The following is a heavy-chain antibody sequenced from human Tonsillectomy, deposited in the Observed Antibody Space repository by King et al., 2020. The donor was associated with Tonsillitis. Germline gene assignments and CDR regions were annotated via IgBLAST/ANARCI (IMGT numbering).Heavy chain of an antibody. D-gene: IGHD6-19*01. CDR2: MYNTGTT. CDR1: GGSISTSYQY. J-gene: IGHJ4*02. V-gene: IGHV4-39*01. CDR3: ARYVSGSFDY. Sequence: LQLQESGPGVVKPSETLSLTCSVSGGSISTSYQYWAWIRQTPVKGLEWVGYMYNTGTTFYNPSLKSRITTSGGTSENLFSLKLSSVAAADTAVYFCARYVSGSFDYWGQGALVTVSS.